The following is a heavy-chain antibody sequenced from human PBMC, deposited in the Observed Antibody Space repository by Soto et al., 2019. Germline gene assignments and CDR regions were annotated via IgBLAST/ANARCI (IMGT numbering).Heavy chain of an antibody. J-gene: IGHJ5*02. CDR1: GFTFSTYA. V-gene: IGHV3-48*02. D-gene: IGHD3-3*02. CDR3: ARNPRSDIFGVRTIVENWLDP. CDR2: ISSGSTTI. Sequence: AGGSLRLSCAASGFTFSTYAINWVRQAPGKGLEWLSYISSGSTTIFYAGSVKGRFTVSRDNAKNSMYLQMNGLRDEDTAVYYCARNPRSDIFGVRTIVENWLDPWGRGSLVTVSS.